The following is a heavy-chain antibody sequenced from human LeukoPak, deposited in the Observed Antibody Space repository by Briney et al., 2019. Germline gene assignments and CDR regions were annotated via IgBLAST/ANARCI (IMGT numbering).Heavy chain of an antibody. V-gene: IGHV1-24*01. CDR3: ATGPGYSSSWWFRYPKGGFDY. J-gene: IGHJ4*02. D-gene: IGHD6-13*01. CDR2: FDPEDGET. Sequence: GASVKVSCKVSGYTLTELSMHWVRQAPGKGLEWMGGFDPEDGETIYAQKFQGRVTMTEDTSTDTAYMELSSLRSEDTAVYYCATGPGYSSSWWFRYPKGGFDYWGQGTLVTVSS. CDR1: GYTLTELS.